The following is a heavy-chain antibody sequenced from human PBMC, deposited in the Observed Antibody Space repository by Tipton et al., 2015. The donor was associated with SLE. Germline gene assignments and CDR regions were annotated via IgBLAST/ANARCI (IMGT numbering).Heavy chain of an antibody. CDR2: IYYSGST. J-gene: IGHJ3*02. Sequence: LRLSCTGSGGSISSYYWSWIRQPPGKGLEWIGSIYYSGSTYYNPSLKSRVTISIDTSKNQFSLKLSSVTAADTAVYYCASPAHSSSWYDAFDIWGQGTMVTVSS. V-gene: IGHV4-59*05. CDR1: GGSISSYY. D-gene: IGHD6-13*01. CDR3: ASPAHSSSWYDAFDI.